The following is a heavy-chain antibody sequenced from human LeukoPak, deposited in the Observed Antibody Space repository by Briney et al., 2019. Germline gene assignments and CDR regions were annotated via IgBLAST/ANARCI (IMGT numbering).Heavy chain of an antibody. CDR1: GGSISSGGYD. J-gene: IGHJ4*02. V-gene: IGHV4-31*03. CDR2: IYYSGST. Sequence: SETLSLTCSVSGGSISSGGYDWSWIRQHPWKGLEWIEYIYYSGSTYYNPSLKSRVTISIDTSKNQFSLKLSSVTAADTAVYYCAREDLYYFDYWGQGTLVTVSS. CDR3: AREDLYYFDY.